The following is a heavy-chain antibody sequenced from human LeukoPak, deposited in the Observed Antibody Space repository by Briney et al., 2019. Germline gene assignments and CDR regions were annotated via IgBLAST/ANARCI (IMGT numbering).Heavy chain of an antibody. Sequence: ASVKVSCKASGGTFSSYAISWVRQAPGQGLEWMGGIIPIFGTANYAQKFQGRVTITADESTSTAYMELSSLRSEDTAVYYCARFGSSYYLVHDYWGQGTLVTVSS. J-gene: IGHJ4*02. CDR2: IIPIFGTA. CDR3: ARFGSSYYLVHDY. D-gene: IGHD1-26*01. V-gene: IGHV1-69*13. CDR1: GGTFSSYA.